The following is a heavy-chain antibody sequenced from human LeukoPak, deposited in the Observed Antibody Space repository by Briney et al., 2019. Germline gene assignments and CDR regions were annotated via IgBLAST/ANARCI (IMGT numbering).Heavy chain of an antibody. CDR1: GFTFSSYA. CDR2: ISYDGSNK. CDR3: AKDRLTMILVGPKYFDY. V-gene: IGHV3-30-3*01. J-gene: IGHJ4*02. Sequence: GRSLRLSCAASGFTFSSYAMHWVRQAPGKGLEWVAVISYDGSNKYYADSVKGRFTISRDNSKNTLYLQMNSLRAEDTAVYYCAKDRLTMILVGPKYFDYWGQGTLVTVSS. D-gene: IGHD3-22*01.